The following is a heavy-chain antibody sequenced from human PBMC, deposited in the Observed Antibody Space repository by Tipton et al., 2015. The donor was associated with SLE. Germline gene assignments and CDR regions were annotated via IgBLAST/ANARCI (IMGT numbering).Heavy chain of an antibody. CDR3: ARDLYPYSANNWFDP. Sequence: TLSLTCTVSGGSISSYYWSWIRQPPGKGLEWMGYIYYRGSTNYNPSLKSRVTISVDTSKNQFSLKLNSVTAADTAVYYCARDLYPYSANNWFDPWGQGTLVTVSS. CDR2: IYYRGST. D-gene: IGHD4-11*01. J-gene: IGHJ5*02. V-gene: IGHV4-59*01. CDR1: GGSISSYY.